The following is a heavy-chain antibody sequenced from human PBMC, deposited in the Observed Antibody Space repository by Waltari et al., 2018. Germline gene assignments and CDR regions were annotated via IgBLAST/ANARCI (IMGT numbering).Heavy chain of an antibody. CDR1: GFTFTSHW. Sequence: EVQLVESGGGLVQPGGSLRLSCAASGFTFTSHWMHWVRQGPGKGLEWVSRLNYDGSSTYYADFVKGRFTISRDNAKNTLYLQMNSLRAEDTGVYYCVRGYGGDVYWGQGTLVTVSS. CDR2: LNYDGSST. V-gene: IGHV3-74*01. J-gene: IGHJ4*02. D-gene: IGHD2-21*02. CDR3: VRGYGGDVY.